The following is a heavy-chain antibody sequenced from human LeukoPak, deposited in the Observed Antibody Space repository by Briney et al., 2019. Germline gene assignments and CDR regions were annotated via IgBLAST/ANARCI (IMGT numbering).Heavy chain of an antibody. CDR3: AKDRGSGWPQFDY. J-gene: IGHJ4*02. CDR1: GFSFGSYA. CDR2: ISGRSAST. V-gene: IGHV3-23*01. Sequence: PGGSLRLSCAASGFSFGSYAMSWVRQAPGKGLEWVSAISGRSASTYYADSVKGRFTISRDTSKDTLFLQMNSLRAEDTAVYYCAKDRGSGWPQFDYWGQGTLVTVSS. D-gene: IGHD6-19*01.